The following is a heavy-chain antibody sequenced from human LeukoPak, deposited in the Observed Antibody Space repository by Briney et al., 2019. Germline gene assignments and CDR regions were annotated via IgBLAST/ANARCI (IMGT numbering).Heavy chain of an antibody. CDR3: ARDNLAAAGDDNFDI. V-gene: IGHV3-21*01. CDR1: GFTFSSYS. D-gene: IGHD6-13*01. J-gene: IGHJ3*02. Sequence: GGSLRLSCAASGFTFSSYSMNWVRQAPGKGLEWVSSISSSSSYVYYADSVKGRFTISRDNAKNSLYLQMNSLRAEDTAIYYCARDNLAAAGDDNFDIWGQGTVVTVSS. CDR2: ISSSSSYV.